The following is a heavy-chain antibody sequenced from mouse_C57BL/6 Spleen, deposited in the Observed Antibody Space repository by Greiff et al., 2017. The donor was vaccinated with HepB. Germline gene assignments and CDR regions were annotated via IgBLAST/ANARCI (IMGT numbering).Heavy chain of an antibody. Sequence: EVMLVESGGGLVKPGGSLKLSCAASGFTFSSYAMSWVRQTPEKRLEWVATISDGGSYTYYPDNVKGRFTISRDNAKNNLYLQMSHLKSEDTAMYYCARGGTTVVAGYIDVWGTGTTVTVSS. CDR3: ARGGTTVVAGYIDV. CDR2: ISDGGSYT. J-gene: IGHJ1*03. V-gene: IGHV5-4*03. D-gene: IGHD1-1*01. CDR1: GFTFSSYA.